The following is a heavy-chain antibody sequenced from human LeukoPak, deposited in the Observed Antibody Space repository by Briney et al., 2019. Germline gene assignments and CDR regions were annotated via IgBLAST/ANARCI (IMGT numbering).Heavy chain of an antibody. Sequence: SETLSLTCTVSGGSIGSYYWSWIRQSAGKGLEWIGRISTSGRTNYNPSLKSRVAMSVDTSKNQFSLKLTSVTAADTAVYYCARGPSGSYNWFDPWGQGTLVTVSS. V-gene: IGHV4-4*07. CDR1: GGSIGSYY. CDR3: ARGPSGSYNWFDP. J-gene: IGHJ5*02. D-gene: IGHD3-10*01. CDR2: ISTSGRT.